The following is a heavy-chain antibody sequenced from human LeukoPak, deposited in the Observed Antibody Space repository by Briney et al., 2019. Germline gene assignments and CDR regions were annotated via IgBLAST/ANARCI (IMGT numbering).Heavy chain of an antibody. CDR2: INPNSGGT. D-gene: IGHD3-9*01. Sequence: ASVKVSCKASGYTFTGYYIHWVRQAPGQGLEWMGWINPNSGGTNYAQKFQGRVTMTRDTSISTAYMELSRLRSDDTAVYYCARVNVAPPSASLTYWGQGTLLIVSS. CDR1: GYTFTGYY. CDR3: ARVNVAPPSASLTY. V-gene: IGHV1-2*02. J-gene: IGHJ4*02.